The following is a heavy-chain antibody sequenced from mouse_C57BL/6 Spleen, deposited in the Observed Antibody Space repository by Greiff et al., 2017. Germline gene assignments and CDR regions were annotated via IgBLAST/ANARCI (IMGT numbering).Heavy chain of an antibody. D-gene: IGHD2-5*01. Sequence: QVQLQQSGAELVRPGASVTLSCKASGYTFTDYEMHWVKQTPVHGLEWIGAIDPETGGTAYNQKFKGKAILTADKSSSTAYMELRSLTSEDSAVYYCTRSDSNYDLDDWGQGTSVTVSS. V-gene: IGHV1-15*01. CDR1: GYTFTDYE. J-gene: IGHJ4*01. CDR2: IDPETGGT. CDR3: TRSDSNYDLDD.